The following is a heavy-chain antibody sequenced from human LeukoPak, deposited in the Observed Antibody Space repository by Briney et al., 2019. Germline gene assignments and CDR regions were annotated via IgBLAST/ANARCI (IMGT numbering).Heavy chain of an antibody. CDR1: GFTFSSYS. D-gene: IGHD2-15*01. CDR3: TREAEYCSGGSCYRGYYYYYMDV. Sequence: GGSLRLSCAASGFTFSSYSMNWVRQAPGKGLEWVSYISSSSGTIYYADSVKGRFTISRDNAKNSLYLQMNSLRAEDTAVYYCTREAEYCSGGSCYRGYYYYYMDVWGKGTTVTVSS. V-gene: IGHV3-48*01. CDR2: ISSSSGTI. J-gene: IGHJ6*03.